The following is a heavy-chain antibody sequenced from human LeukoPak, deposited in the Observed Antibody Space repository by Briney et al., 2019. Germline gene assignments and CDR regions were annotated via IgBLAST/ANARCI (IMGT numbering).Heavy chain of an antibody. CDR1: GGSISSSSHY. J-gene: IGHJ4*02. Sequence: SETLSLTRIVSGGSISSSSHYWGWIRQPPGKGLEWIGEINHSGSTNYNPSLKSRVTISVDTSKNQFSLKLSSVTAADTAVYYCARGPSPTVWGQGTLVTVSS. V-gene: IGHV4-39*07. CDR2: INHSGST. CDR3: ARGPSPTV.